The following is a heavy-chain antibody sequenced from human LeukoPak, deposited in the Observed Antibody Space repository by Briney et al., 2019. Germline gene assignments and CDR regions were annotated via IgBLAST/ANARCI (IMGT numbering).Heavy chain of an antibody. CDR3: AKDLSLSQLYDLSPAFDI. Sequence: HPGRSLRLSCAASGFTFSSYVMHWVRQAPGKGLEWVAIISYDGSNEYYADSVKGRFTISRDNSKNTLYLQMNSLRAEDTAVYYCAKDLSLSQLYDLSPAFDIWGQGTMVTVSS. V-gene: IGHV3-30*04. D-gene: IGHD5-18*01. CDR1: GFTFSSYV. CDR2: ISYDGSNE. J-gene: IGHJ3*02.